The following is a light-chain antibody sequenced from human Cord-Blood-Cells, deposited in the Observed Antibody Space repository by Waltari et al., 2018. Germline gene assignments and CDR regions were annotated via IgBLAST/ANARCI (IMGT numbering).Light chain of an antibody. CDR1: SHAVVGYYY. Sequence: QPALTQPASASGSPRHSITISCTRPSHAVVGYYYASWYQQHPGKAPKLMIYDVSNRPAGVSNRFSCSKSCNTASLTISGLQAEDEADYYCSSYTSSSTRVFGGGTKLTVL. CDR3: SSYTSSSTRV. J-gene: IGLJ3*02. V-gene: IGLV2-14*03. CDR2: DVS.